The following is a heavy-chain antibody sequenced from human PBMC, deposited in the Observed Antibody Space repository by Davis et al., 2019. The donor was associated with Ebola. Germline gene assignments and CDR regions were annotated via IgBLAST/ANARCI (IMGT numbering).Heavy chain of an antibody. V-gene: IGHV5-51*01. J-gene: IGHJ4*02. Sequence: PGGSLRLSCKGSGYSFTSYWIGWVRQMPGKGLEWMGIIYPGDSDTRYSPSFQGQVTISADKSISTAYLQWSSLKASDTAMYYCASSRDGYNSNDYYFDYWGQGTLVTVSS. CDR3: ASSRDGYNSNDYYFDY. CDR1: GYSFTSYW. CDR2: IYPGDSDT. D-gene: IGHD5-24*01.